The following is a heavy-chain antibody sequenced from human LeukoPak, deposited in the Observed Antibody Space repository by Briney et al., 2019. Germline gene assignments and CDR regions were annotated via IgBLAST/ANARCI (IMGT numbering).Heavy chain of an antibody. Sequence: PGGSLRLSCAASGLRFSDQYMIWIRQTPGKGLEWVSFISGSGENRFYADSMKGRFTISKDNTKNSLYLQMNSLRAEDTAIYYCATLHFYAMGVWGQGTTVTVSS. CDR2: ISGSGENR. CDR1: GLRFSDQY. V-gene: IGHV3-11*01. J-gene: IGHJ6*02. CDR3: ATLHFYAMGV.